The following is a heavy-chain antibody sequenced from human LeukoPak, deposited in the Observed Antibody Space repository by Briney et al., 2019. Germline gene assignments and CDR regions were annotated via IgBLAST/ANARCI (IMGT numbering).Heavy chain of an antibody. Sequence: SETLSLTCTVSGGSISNYYWSWIRQPAGKGLEWIGRIYASGSTKYNPSLKSRLTMSVDTSKNQFSLKLSSVTAADTAVYYCARATPTAMFEYWGQGTLVTVSS. V-gene: IGHV4-4*07. D-gene: IGHD5-18*01. J-gene: IGHJ4*02. CDR1: GGSISNYY. CDR2: IYASGST. CDR3: ARATPTAMFEY.